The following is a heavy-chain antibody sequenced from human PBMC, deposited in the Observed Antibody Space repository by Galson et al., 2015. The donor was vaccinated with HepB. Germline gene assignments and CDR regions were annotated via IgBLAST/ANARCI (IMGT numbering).Heavy chain of an antibody. Sequence: SVKVSCKASGYTFSGYYMHWVRQAPGQGLEWMGWINPNSGGPDYAQKFQGWVTMTRDTSISTAYMEVTGLKSDDTAVYYCAREYSTSSFYFDLWGRGTLVTVSS. CDR1: GYTFSGYY. D-gene: IGHD6-6*01. CDR3: AREYSTSSFYFDL. J-gene: IGHJ2*01. CDR2: INPNSGGP. V-gene: IGHV1-2*04.